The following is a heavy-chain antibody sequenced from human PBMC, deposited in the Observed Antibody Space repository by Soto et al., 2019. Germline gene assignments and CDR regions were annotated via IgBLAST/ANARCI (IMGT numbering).Heavy chain of an antibody. CDR2: INPNGGST. V-gene: IGHV1-46*01. Sequence: ASVKVSCKASGYTFTSSYVHWVRQAPGQGLEWMAIINPNGGSTNYAQEFQGRVTVTRDTSTSTAYMELSSLRSDDTAVYYCAFMAQVGATLFDYWGQGTLVTVSS. CDR3: AFMAQVGATLFDY. CDR1: GYTFTSSY. J-gene: IGHJ4*02. D-gene: IGHD1-26*01.